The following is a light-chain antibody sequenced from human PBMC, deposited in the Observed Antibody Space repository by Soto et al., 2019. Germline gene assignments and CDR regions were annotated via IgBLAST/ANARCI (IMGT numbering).Light chain of an antibody. J-gene: IGLJ2*01. V-gene: IGLV2-14*01. CDR2: EVS. CDR3: SSYTSRSTVV. Sequence: QSALTQPASVSGSPGQSITISCTGTSSDVGDYNYVSWYQQHPGKVPKLMIYEVSNRPSGVSSRFSGSKSGNTASLTISGLQAEDEADYYCSSYTSRSTVVFGGGTKVTVL. CDR1: SSDVGDYNY.